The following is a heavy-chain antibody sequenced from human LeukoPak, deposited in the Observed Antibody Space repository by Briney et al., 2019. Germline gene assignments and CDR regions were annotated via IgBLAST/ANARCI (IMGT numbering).Heavy chain of an antibody. V-gene: IGHV4-59*12. CDR1: GGSISSYY. Sequence: SETLSLTCTVSGGSISSYYWSWIREPPGKGLEWIGYIYYSGSTNYNPSLKSRVTISVDTSKNQFSLKLSSVTAAGTAVYYCARSSAITIFGVVTSYGMDVWGQGTTVTVSS. D-gene: IGHD3-3*01. CDR2: IYYSGST. CDR3: ARSSAITIFGVVTSYGMDV. J-gene: IGHJ6*02.